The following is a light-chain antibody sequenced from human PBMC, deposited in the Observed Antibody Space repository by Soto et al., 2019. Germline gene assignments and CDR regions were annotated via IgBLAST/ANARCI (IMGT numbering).Light chain of an antibody. CDR3: KKYNNCNSK. Sequence: IWVTQSPATLSVWPGERATLACRASQSVSSNLAWYQQKPGQAPRLLIYGAYTRATGIQARFSGSGSGKDLTTTISSMQSEDFAVYSCKKYNNCNSKFGQGT. CDR1: QSVSSN. V-gene: IGKV3D-15*01. J-gene: IGKJ1*01. CDR2: GAY.